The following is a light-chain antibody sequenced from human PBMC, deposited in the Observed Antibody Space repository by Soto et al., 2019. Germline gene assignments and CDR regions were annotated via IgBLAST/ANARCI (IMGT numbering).Light chain of an antibody. CDR1: SSDIGAYNY. V-gene: IGLV2-14*01. Sequence: QSVLTQPASVSGSPGQSITISCTGTSSDIGAYNYVSWYQQYPGKAPKLMIYGVTNRPSGVSNRFSGSKTGNTASLTISGLQAEDEADYFCSSYTTTKEVFGTGTKAPS. J-gene: IGLJ1*01. CDR2: GVT. CDR3: SSYTTTKEV.